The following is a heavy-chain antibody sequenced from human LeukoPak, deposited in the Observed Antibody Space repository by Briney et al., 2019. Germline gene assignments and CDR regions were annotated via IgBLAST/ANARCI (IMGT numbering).Heavy chain of an antibody. Sequence: SVKVSCKASGGTFSSYAISWVRQAPGQGLEWMGGIIPIFGTANYAQKFQGRVTITADESTSTAYMELSSLRSEDTAVYYCAKDYYLTGYYVPSFDYWGQGTLVTVSS. D-gene: IGHD3-9*01. J-gene: IGHJ4*02. V-gene: IGHV1-69*13. CDR3: AKDYYLTGYYVPSFDY. CDR1: GGTFSSYA. CDR2: IIPIFGTA.